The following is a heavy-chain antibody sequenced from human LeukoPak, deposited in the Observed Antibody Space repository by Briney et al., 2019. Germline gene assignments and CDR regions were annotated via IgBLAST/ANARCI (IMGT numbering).Heavy chain of an antibody. CDR3: ARARITIFGVANGGYMDV. J-gene: IGHJ6*03. Sequence: GGSLRLSCAASGFTFSSYAMHWVRQAPGKGLEWVAVISYDGSNKYYADSVKGRFTISRDNSKNTLYLQMNSLRAEDTAVYYCARARITIFGVANGGYMDVWGKGTTVTVSS. D-gene: IGHD3-3*01. V-gene: IGHV3-30-3*01. CDR1: GFTFSSYA. CDR2: ISYDGSNK.